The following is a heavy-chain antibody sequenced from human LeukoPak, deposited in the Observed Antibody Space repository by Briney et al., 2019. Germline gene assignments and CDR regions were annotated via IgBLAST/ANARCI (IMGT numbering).Heavy chain of an antibody. V-gene: IGHV3-15*01. CDR1: GFTFSNAW. Sequence: GGSLRLSCAASGFTFSNAWMSWVRQAPGKGLEWVGRIKSKTDGGTTDYAAPVKGRFTISRDDSKNTLYLQMNSLKTEDTAVYYCTTGYYYDSSGYYYWGQGTLVTVSS. D-gene: IGHD3-22*01. J-gene: IGHJ4*02. CDR3: TTGYYYDSSGYYY. CDR2: IKSKTDGGTT.